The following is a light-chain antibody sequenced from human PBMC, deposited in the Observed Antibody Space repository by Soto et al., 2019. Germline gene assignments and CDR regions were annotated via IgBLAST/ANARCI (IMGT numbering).Light chain of an antibody. Sequence: DIQMTQPPSSLSVXVGXRVTXTXXASQRIGNYLSWYQQKPGKAPRLLIYTASSLQSGVPSRFSGSGSGTDFTLTISSLQPEDFATYYCQQSYSTPRTFGQGTKVDIK. CDR3: QQSYSTPRT. V-gene: IGKV1-39*01. CDR1: QRIGNY. CDR2: TAS. J-gene: IGKJ1*01.